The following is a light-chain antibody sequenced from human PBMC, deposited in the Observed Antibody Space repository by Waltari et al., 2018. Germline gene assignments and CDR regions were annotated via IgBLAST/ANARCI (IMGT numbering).Light chain of an antibody. Sequence: DIQMTQSPSTLSASVGDRVTITCRASQSISSWLAWYQQKTGKAPKLLIYKASSLESGVPSRFSGSGSGTEFTLTSSSLQPDDFATYYCQQYNSYRWTFGQGTKVEIK. CDR1: QSISSW. CDR3: QQYNSYRWT. CDR2: KAS. V-gene: IGKV1-5*03. J-gene: IGKJ1*01.